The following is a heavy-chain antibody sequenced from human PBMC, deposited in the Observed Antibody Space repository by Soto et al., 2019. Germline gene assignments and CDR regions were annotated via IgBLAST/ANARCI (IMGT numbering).Heavy chain of an antibody. V-gene: IGHV1-69*02. CDR2: IIPILGIA. CDR1: GGTFSSYT. J-gene: IGHJ3*02. CDR3: ARGIVATIMGAFDI. Sequence: QVQLVQSGAEVKKPGSSVKVSCKASGGTFSSYTISWVRQAPGQGLEWMGRIIPILGIANYAQKFQGRVTITADKSTSTAYMELSSLRSEDTAVYYCARGIVATIMGAFDIWGQGTMVTVSS. D-gene: IGHD5-12*01.